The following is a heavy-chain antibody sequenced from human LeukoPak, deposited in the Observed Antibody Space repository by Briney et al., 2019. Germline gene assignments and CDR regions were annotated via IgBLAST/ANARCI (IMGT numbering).Heavy chain of an antibody. J-gene: IGHJ6*02. Sequence: PSETLSLTCTVSGGSISSYYWGWIRQPPGKGLEWIGNIYYSGSTYYNPSLRSRVTISVDTSKDQFSLKLSSVTAADTAVYYCARHHDFWSGYHNYYYGMDVWGQGTTVTVSS. CDR2: IYYSGST. V-gene: IGHV4-39*01. CDR3: ARHHDFWSGYHNYYYGMDV. CDR1: GGSISSYY. D-gene: IGHD3-3*01.